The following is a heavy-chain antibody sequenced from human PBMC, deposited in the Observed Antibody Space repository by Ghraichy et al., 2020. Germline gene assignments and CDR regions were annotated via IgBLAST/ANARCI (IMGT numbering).Heavy chain of an antibody. CDR3: AGVSGSYRPFDY. D-gene: IGHD1-26*01. Sequence: SETLSLTCTVSGGPISSYYWGWIRQPPGKGLEWIGYIYYSGSTNYNPSLKSRLTILVDTSKNQFSLQLSSVTAADAAVYYCAGVSGSYRPFDYWGQGTLVTVSS. CDR2: IYYSGST. V-gene: IGHV4-59*01. J-gene: IGHJ4*02. CDR1: GGPISSYY.